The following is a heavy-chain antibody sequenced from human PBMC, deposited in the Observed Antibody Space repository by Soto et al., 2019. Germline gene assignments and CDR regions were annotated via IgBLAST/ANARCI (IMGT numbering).Heavy chain of an antibody. D-gene: IGHD2-2*01. CDR1: GFTFSSYG. Sequence: GGSRRLSCAASGFTFSSYGMHWVRQAPGKGLEWVAVISYDGSNKYYADSVKGRFTISRDNSKNTLYLQMNSLRAEDTAVYSCAKDWYSYCSSTSCYPGVYWGQGTLVTVSS. V-gene: IGHV3-30*18. J-gene: IGHJ4*02. CDR2: ISYDGSNK. CDR3: AKDWYSYCSSTSCYPGVY.